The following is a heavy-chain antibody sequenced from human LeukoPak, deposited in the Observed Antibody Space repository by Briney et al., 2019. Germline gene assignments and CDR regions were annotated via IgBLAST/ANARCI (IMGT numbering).Heavy chain of an antibody. V-gene: IGHV1-69*13. CDR3: ARDFESGPIAAGDQFDY. D-gene: IGHD6-13*01. CDR2: IIPIFGTA. CDR1: GGTFSSYA. Sequence: GASVKVSCKASGGTFSSYAISWVRQAPGQGLEWMGGIIPIFGTANYAQKFQGRVTITADESTSTAYMELSSLRSEDTAVYYCARDFESGPIAAGDQFDYWGQGTLVTVSS. J-gene: IGHJ4*02.